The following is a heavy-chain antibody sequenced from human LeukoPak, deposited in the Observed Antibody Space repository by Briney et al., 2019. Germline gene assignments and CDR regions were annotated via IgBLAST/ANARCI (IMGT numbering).Heavy chain of an antibody. CDR3: ARDQEVRQWLVSGMIDY. CDR1: GFSFSSYA. CDR2: ISYDGTNK. Sequence: PGGSLRLSCAASGFSFSSYALHGVRQAPGKGLEWVALISYDGTNKYYADSVKGHFTISRDNSTNTLYLQMSSLKPADTAVYYCARDQEVRQWLVSGMIDYWGQGTLVTVSS. J-gene: IGHJ4*02. D-gene: IGHD6-19*01. V-gene: IGHV3-30*04.